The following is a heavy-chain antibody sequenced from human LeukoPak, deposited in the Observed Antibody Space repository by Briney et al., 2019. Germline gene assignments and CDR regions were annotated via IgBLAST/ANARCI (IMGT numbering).Heavy chain of an antibody. Sequence: GGSLRLSCAASGLTFSSYWMSWVRQAPGKGLEWVANIKQDGSEKYYVDSVKGRFTISRDNAKNSLYLQMNSLRAEDTAVYYCARGELLFDYWGQGTLVTVSS. CDR3: ARGELLFDY. V-gene: IGHV3-7*01. J-gene: IGHJ4*02. D-gene: IGHD1-26*01. CDR2: IKQDGSEK. CDR1: GLTFSSYW.